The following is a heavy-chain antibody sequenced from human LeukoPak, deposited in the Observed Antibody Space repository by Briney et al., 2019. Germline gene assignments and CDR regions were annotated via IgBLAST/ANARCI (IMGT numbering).Heavy chain of an antibody. V-gene: IGHV3-33*01. CDR2: IWYDGSNK. D-gene: IGHD3-10*01. J-gene: IGHJ4*02. CDR3: ARGTLWFGELSLYFDY. CDR1: GFTFSSYG. Sequence: GGSLTLSCAASGFTFSSYGMHWVRQAPGEGLEWVAVIWYDGSNKYYADSVKGRFTISRDNSKNTLYLQMNSLRAEDTAVYYCARGTLWFGELSLYFDYWGQGTLVTVSS.